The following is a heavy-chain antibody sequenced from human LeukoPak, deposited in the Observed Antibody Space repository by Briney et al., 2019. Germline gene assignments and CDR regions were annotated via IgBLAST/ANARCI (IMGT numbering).Heavy chain of an antibody. CDR1: GGTFSSYA. CDR2: IIPIFGTA. J-gene: IGHJ4*02. CDR3: ARFSVAGTNFDY. V-gene: IGHV1-69*13. Sequence: ASVKVSCKASGGTFSSYAISWVRQAPGQGLEWMGGIIPIFGTANYAQKFQGRVTITADESTSTAYMELSSLRSEDTAVYYCARFSVAGTNFDYWGPGTLVTVSS. D-gene: IGHD6-19*01.